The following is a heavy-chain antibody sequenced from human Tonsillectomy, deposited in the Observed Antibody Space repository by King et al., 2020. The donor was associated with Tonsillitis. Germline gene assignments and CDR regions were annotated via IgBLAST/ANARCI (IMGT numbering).Heavy chain of an antibody. Sequence: VQLLESGGGLVQPGGSLRLSCAASGFTFSNYAMTWVRQAPGKGLEWVSSISSSGTSTYYADSVKGRFTISRENYDNTLYLQMNGLGAEDTAVYYCAKVGLWFGELLSGDFDYWGQGTLVTVSS. D-gene: IGHD3-10*01. CDR1: GFTFSNYA. V-gene: IGHV3-23*01. CDR3: AKVGLWFGELLSGDFDY. J-gene: IGHJ4*02. CDR2: ISSSGTST.